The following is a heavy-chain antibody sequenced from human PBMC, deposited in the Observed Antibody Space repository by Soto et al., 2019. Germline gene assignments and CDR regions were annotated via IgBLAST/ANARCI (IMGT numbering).Heavy chain of an antibody. D-gene: IGHD3-10*01. CDR1: GFTFSNAW. J-gene: IGHJ3*02. V-gene: IGHV3-15*07. Sequence: EVQLVESGGGLVPPGGSLRLSCAASGFTFSNAWMNWVRQAPGKGLEWVGLIKSKNNGGTTDYAAPVKGRFTISRDDSKNTVYLQMNSLKTEDTAVYYCTTDGILWSSAFDIWGQGTMVTVSS. CDR2: IKSKNNGGTT. CDR3: TTDGILWSSAFDI.